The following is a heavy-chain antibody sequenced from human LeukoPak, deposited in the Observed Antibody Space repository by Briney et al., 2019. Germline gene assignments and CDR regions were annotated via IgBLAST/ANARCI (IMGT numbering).Heavy chain of an antibody. CDR1: XGTFSXXX. Sequence: CXXSXGTFSXXXISWXRQAPGQGLEWMGGIIPIFGTANYAQKFQGRVTITADESTSTAYMELSSLRSEDTAVYYCARVVPAAISNWFDPWGQGTLVTVSS. CDR3: ARVVPAAISNWFDP. V-gene: IGHV1-69*01. CDR2: IIPIFGTA. J-gene: IGHJ5*02. D-gene: IGHD2-2*01.